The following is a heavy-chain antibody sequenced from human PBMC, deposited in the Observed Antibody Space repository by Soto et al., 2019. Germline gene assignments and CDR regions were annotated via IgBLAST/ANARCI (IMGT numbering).Heavy chain of an antibody. Sequence: QVQLVEAGGGLVKPGGSLRLSCAASGFTFSDYYMSWIRQAPGKGLEWVSYISRSSSYTNYADSVKGRFTISRDNAKNSLYLQMNSLRAEDTAVYYCALAVGATSPDYWGQGTLVTVSS. CDR1: GFTFSDYY. J-gene: IGHJ4*02. CDR3: ALAVGATSPDY. CDR2: ISRSSSYT. D-gene: IGHD1-26*01. V-gene: IGHV3-11*05.